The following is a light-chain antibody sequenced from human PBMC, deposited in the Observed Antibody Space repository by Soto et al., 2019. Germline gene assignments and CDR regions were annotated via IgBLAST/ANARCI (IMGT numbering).Light chain of an antibody. Sequence: EIVMTQPPATLSVAPGERVTISCRVSQVMRSKLAWNKAKPAQPPRLLLSRVSTGATGSPARTRGSGSGTEFTLIINCLQSEDWTIYYCQPYHTSPATFGGRPRRIS. CDR1: QVMRSK. J-gene: IGKJ4*01. CDR3: QPYHTSPAT. CDR2: RVS. V-gene: IGKV3D-15*01.